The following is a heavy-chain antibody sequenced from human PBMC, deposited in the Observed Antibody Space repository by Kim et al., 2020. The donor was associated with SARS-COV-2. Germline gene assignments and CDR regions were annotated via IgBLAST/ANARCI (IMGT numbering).Heavy chain of an antibody. J-gene: IGHJ5*02. V-gene: IGHV1-8*01. D-gene: IGHD3-10*01. CDR1: GYTFTSHD. CDR2: MNSNSGNT. Sequence: ASVKVSCKASGYTFTSHDINWVRQATGQGLEWMGWMNSNSGNTGCAQKFQGRLTMTSNTSISTAYMELSSLKSEDTAVYYCARGRGEGGRDWFDPWGQGTLVSVCS. CDR3: ARGRGEGGRDWFDP.